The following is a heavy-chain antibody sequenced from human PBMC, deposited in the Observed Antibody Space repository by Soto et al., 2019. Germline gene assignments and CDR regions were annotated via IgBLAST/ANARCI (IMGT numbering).Heavy chain of an antibody. J-gene: IGHJ4*02. CDR3: ARVSDH. V-gene: IGHV4-30-2*01. CDR1: GGSISSGGYS. Sequence: QQQLQESGSGLVKPSQTLSLTCAVSGGSISSGGYSWSWIRLPPGKGLEWIGYIYHSGSTYYKPSHKSRVTISVDRSKNQFSLKLSSVTAADKAVYYCARVSDHWGQGTLVTLSS. CDR2: IYHSGST.